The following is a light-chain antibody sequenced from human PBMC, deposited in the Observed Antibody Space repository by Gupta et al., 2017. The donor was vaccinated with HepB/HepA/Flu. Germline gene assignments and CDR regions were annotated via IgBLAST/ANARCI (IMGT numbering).Light chain of an antibody. V-gene: IGKV3-11*01. Sequence: ALTHSPATLSLSPGERATLSCRASQSVSSYLAWYQQKPGKAPRLLIYDASDMATGIPARFSGSGSGTEFSLTISSLEPEDFAVYYCQQRGNWPITFGGGTKVEIK. J-gene: IGKJ4*01. CDR3: QQRGNWPIT. CDR1: QSVSSY. CDR2: DAS.